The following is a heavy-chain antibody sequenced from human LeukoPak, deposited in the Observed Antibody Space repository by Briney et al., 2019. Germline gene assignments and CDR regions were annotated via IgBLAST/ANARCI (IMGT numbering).Heavy chain of an antibody. CDR1: GGSISSYY. D-gene: IGHD3-22*01. CDR3: ARGRYYYDSSGYHYFFDY. Sequence: PSETLSLTCTVSGGSISSYYWSWIRQPPGKGLEWIGYIYYSGSTNYNPSLKSRVTISVDTSKNRFSLKLSSVTAADTAVYYCARGRYYYDSSGYHYFFDYWGQGTLVTVSS. CDR2: IYYSGST. V-gene: IGHV4-59*01. J-gene: IGHJ4*02.